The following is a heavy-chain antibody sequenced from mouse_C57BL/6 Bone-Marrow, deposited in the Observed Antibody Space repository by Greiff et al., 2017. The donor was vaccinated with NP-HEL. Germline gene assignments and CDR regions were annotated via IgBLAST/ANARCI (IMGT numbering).Heavy chain of an antibody. V-gene: IGHV14-3*01. CDR2: IDPANGNT. J-gene: IGHJ1*03. D-gene: IGHD2-4*01. Sequence: VQLKESVAELVRPGASVKLSCTASGFNIKNTYMHWVKQRPEQGLEWIGRIDPANGNTKYDPKFQGKATLTADTYSNTAYLQLSSLTSEDTAIYYCARGDYDGYFDVWGTGTTVTVSS. CDR3: ARGDYDGYFDV. CDR1: GFNIKNTY.